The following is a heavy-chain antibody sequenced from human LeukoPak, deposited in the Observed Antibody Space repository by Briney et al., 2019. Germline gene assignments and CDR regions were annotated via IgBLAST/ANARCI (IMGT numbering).Heavy chain of an antibody. Sequence: SETLSLTCAVYGGSFSGYYWSWIRQPPGKGLEWIGEINRSGSTNYNPSLKSRVTISVDTSKNQFSLKLSSVTAADTAVYYCARGLGYCSSTSCYYYYGMDVWGQGTTVTVSS. CDR3: ARGLGYCSSTSCYYYYGMDV. J-gene: IGHJ6*02. CDR2: INRSGST. CDR1: GGSFSGYY. D-gene: IGHD2-2*01. V-gene: IGHV4-34*01.